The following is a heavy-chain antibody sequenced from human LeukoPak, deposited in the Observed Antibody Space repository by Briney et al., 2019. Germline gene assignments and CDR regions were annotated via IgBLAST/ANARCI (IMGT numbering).Heavy chain of an antibody. Sequence: GAPVKVSCKASGGTFSSYAISWVRQAPGQGLEWMGGIIPIFGTANYAQKFQGRVTITADKSTSTAYMELSSLRSEDTAVYYCASYANYYGSGSYYYWGQGTLVTVSS. D-gene: IGHD3-10*01. CDR2: IIPIFGTA. V-gene: IGHV1-69*06. CDR1: GGTFSSYA. J-gene: IGHJ4*02. CDR3: ASYANYYGSGSYYY.